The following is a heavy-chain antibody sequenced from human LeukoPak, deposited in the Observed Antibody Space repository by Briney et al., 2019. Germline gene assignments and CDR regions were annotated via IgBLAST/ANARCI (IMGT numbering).Heavy chain of an antibody. CDR1: GFTFSSYG. V-gene: IGHV3-74*01. J-gene: IGHJ4*02. CDR3: ARGPNSNWSGLDF. CDR2: ISPTGSTT. Sequence: GGSLRLSCAASGFTFSSYGMSWVRQAPGKGLVWVSRISPTGSTTSYADSVKGRFTVSRDNAKNTLYLQVNNLRAEDTAVYYCARGPNSNWSGLDFWGQGTLLTVSS. D-gene: IGHD6-6*01.